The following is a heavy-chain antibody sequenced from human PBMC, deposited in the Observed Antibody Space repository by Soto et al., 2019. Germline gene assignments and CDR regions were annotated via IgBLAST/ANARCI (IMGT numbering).Heavy chain of an antibody. Sequence: VGSLRLSCAASGFTFSSYAMNWGRQAPGKGLECVSVITNDGSNKYYADSVKGRFTISRDNSKNTLYLQMNSLRAEDTAVYYCAKDQGNVIYYDILTVFDYWGQGTLVTVS. J-gene: IGHJ4*02. V-gene: IGHV3-30*04. D-gene: IGHD3-9*01. CDR2: ITNDGSNK. CDR1: GFTFSSYA. CDR3: AKDQGNVIYYDILTVFDY.